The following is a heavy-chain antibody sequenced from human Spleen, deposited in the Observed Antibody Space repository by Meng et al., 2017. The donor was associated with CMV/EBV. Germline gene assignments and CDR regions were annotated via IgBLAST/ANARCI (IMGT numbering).Heavy chain of an antibody. CDR1: GYIFGAYG. V-gene: IGHV1-18*01. Sequence: ASVKVSCKASGYIFGAYGISWVRQAPGQGLEWMGWISCVNGNTHSAQKFQGRVNMTTDTSTTTVYMEVGSLRTDDTAVYYCARDLLLPRAILGVVNHYWGQGTLVTVSS. J-gene: IGHJ4*02. CDR2: ISCVNGNT. D-gene: IGHD3-3*01. CDR3: ARDLLLPRAILGVVNHY.